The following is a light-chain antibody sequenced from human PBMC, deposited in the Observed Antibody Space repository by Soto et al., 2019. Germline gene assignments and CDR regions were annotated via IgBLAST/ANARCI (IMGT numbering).Light chain of an antibody. J-gene: IGKJ1*01. CDR3: QQYGSSPRT. CDR1: QSVSSSY. Sequence: VLPPSPGTLSLSPGERATLSCRASQSVSSSYLAWYQQKPGQAPRLLIYGSSSRATGIPDRFSGSGSGTDFTLTISRLEPEDFAVYYCQQYGSSPRTFGQGTKVDIK. CDR2: GSS. V-gene: IGKV3-20*01.